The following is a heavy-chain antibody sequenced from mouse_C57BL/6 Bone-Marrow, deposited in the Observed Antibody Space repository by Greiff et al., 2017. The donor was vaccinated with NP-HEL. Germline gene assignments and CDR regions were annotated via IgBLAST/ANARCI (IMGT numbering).Heavy chain of an antibody. Sequence: VQLQQSGPVLVKPGASVKMSCKASGYTFTDYYMNWVKQSHGKSLEWIGVINPYNGGTSYNQKFKGKATLTVDKSSSTAYMELNSLTSEDSAVYYCARSNWEEVYFDYWGQGTTLTVSS. CDR3: ARSNWEEVYFDY. V-gene: IGHV1-19*01. J-gene: IGHJ2*01. CDR1: GYTFTDYY. CDR2: INPYNGGT. D-gene: IGHD4-1*01.